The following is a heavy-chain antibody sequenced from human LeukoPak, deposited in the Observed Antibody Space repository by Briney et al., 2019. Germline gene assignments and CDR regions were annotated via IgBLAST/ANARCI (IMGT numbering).Heavy chain of an antibody. CDR1: GGTLSGYA. CDR2: IIPIYGTP. J-gene: IGHJ4*02. Sequence: GASVKVSCKASGGTLSGYAISWARQAPGQGLEWMGGIIPIYGTPHSAQKFQGRVTITTDESTSTAYMELSSLTSEDTAVYYCARGPRAAADDYWGQGTLVTVSS. CDR3: ARGPRAAADDY. D-gene: IGHD6-13*01. V-gene: IGHV1-69*05.